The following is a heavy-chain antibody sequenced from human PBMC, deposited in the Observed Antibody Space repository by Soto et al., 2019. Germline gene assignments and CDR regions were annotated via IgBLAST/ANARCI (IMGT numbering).Heavy chain of an antibody. J-gene: IGHJ6*02. Sequence: ASVKVSCKASGYTFTSYAMHWVRQAPGQRLEWMGWINAGNGNTKYSQKFQGRVTITRDTSASTAYMELSSLRSEDTAVYYCARPRTSQQPDPYYYGMDVWGQGTTVTV. CDR3: ARPRTSQQPDPYYYGMDV. V-gene: IGHV1-3*01. CDR1: GYTFTSYA. D-gene: IGHD6-13*01. CDR2: INAGNGNT.